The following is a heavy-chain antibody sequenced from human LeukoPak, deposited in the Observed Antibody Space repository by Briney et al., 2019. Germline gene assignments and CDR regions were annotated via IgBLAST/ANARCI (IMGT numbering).Heavy chain of an antibody. Sequence: GGSLRLSCAASGFTFDDYGMTWVRQAPGKGLEWVSYISSSGSTIYYADSVKGRFTISRDNAKNSLYLQMNSLRAEDTAVYYCAREKWLRYYMDVWGKGTTVTVSS. CDR1: GFTFDDYG. CDR2: ISSSGSTI. D-gene: IGHD5-12*01. CDR3: AREKWLRYYMDV. J-gene: IGHJ6*03. V-gene: IGHV3-11*04.